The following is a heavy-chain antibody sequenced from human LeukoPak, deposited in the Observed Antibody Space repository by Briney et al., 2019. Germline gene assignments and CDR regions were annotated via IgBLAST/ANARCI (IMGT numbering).Heavy chain of an antibody. CDR3: VRGYYVDSWGLYGQ. CDR2: IYYSGST. V-gene: IGHV4-59*08. Sequence: SGTLSLTCTVSGDSISSYYWSWIRQPPGKGLECIGYIYYSGSTNYNPSLKSRVTISVDTSKSQFSLKLRSVTAADTAVYYCVRGYYVDSWGLYGQWGRGTLVTVSS. D-gene: IGHD3-22*01. CDR1: GDSISSYY. J-gene: IGHJ4*02.